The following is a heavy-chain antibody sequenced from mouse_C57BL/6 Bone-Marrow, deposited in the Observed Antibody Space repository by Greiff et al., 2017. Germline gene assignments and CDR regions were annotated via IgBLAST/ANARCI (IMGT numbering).Heavy chain of an antibody. D-gene: IGHD1-1*01. J-gene: IGHJ1*03. V-gene: IGHV1-50*01. CDR3: ARSFTTVVAKGYWYFDV. CDR1: GYTFTSYW. CDR2: IDPSDSYT. Sequence: QVQLQQPGAELVKPGASVKLSCKASGYTFTSYWMQWVKQRPGQGLEWIGEIDPSDSYTNYNQKFKGKATLTVDTSSSTAYMQLSSLTSEDSAVYYCARSFTTVVAKGYWYFDVWGTGTTVTVSS.